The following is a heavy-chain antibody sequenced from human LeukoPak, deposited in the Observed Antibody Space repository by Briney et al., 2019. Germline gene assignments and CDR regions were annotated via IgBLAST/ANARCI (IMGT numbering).Heavy chain of an antibody. V-gene: IGHV4-30-4*01. D-gene: IGHD5-24*01. CDR2: IYYSGST. Sequence: SETLSLTCTVSGGSISSGDYYWRWIRQPPGKGLEWIGYIYYSGSTYYNPSLKSRVTISVDTSKNQFSLKLSSVTAADTAVYYCARGRKWLPPTYFDYWGQGTLVTVSS. CDR3: ARGRKWLPPTYFDY. J-gene: IGHJ4*02. CDR1: GGSISSGDYY.